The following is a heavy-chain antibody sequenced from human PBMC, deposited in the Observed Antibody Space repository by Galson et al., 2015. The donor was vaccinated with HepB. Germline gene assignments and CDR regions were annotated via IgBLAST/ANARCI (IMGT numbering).Heavy chain of an antibody. D-gene: IGHD3-10*01. J-gene: IGHJ4*02. V-gene: IGHV1-69*01. CDR1: GGTFSSYA. Sequence: GGTFSSYAISWVRQAPGQGLEWMGGIIPIFGTANYAQKFQGRVTITADESTSTAYMELSSLRSEDTAVYYCARGVLHYYGSGSYYGYFDYWGQGTLVTVSS. CDR2: IIPIFGTA. CDR3: ARGVLHYYGSGSYYGYFDY.